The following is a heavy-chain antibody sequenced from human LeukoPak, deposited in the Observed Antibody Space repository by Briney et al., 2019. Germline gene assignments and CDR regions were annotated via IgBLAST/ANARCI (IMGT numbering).Heavy chain of an antibody. CDR2: ISYDGSHK. CDR1: GFTFSSYA. D-gene: IGHD2-21*02. Sequence: PGGSLRLSCAGSGFTFSSYAMHWVRQAPGKGLEWVTVISYDGSHKYYADSVKGRFTISRDNSKNTLYLQMNSLRAEDTAVYYCARDSRARHIVVVTAIPAMFDYWGQGTLVTVSS. CDR3: ARDSRARHIVVVTAIPAMFDY. J-gene: IGHJ4*02. V-gene: IGHV3-30*04.